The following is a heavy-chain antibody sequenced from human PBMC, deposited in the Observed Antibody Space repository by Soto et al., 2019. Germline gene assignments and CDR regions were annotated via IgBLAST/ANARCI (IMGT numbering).Heavy chain of an antibody. CDR1: GGSISSYY. CDR3: ARTVAAGTVDY. Sequence: SETLSLTCTVSGGSISSYYWSWIRQPPGKGLEWIGYIYYSGSTKYNPSLKSRVTISLDTTKNQFSLKLSSVTAADTAVYYCARTVAAGTVDYWGQGTLVTAPQ. CDR2: IYYSGST. J-gene: IGHJ4*02. V-gene: IGHV4-59*08. D-gene: IGHD6-13*01.